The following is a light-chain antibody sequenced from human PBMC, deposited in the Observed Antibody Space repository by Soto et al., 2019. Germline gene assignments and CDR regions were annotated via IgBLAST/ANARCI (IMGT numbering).Light chain of an antibody. Sequence: DIQMTQSPSTLSASVGDRVTITCRASQSISSWLAWYQQKPGTAPKLLIYKASSLQSGVPSRFSGSGSGTEFTLTINGLQPDDFATYYCQQYSTFWTFGQGTKVDIK. V-gene: IGKV1-5*03. J-gene: IGKJ1*01. CDR2: KAS. CDR3: QQYSTFWT. CDR1: QSISSW.